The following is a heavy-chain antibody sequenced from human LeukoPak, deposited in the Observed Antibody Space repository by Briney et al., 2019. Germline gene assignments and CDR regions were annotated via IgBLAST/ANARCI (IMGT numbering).Heavy chain of an antibody. D-gene: IGHD4-17*01. V-gene: IGHV5-51*01. Sequence: RGESLQISCQGSGYIFTSYWIGWVRQLPGKGLEWMGIIYPGDSDTRYSPSFQGQVTISADKYISTAYLQWSSLKASDTAMYYCARRDYGDYVLIDYWGQGTLVTVSS. CDR1: GYIFTSYW. CDR2: IYPGDSDT. J-gene: IGHJ4*02. CDR3: ARRDYGDYVLIDY.